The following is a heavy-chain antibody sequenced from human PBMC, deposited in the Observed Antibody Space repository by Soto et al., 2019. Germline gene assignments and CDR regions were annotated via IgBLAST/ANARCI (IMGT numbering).Heavy chain of an antibody. CDR1: GFTFSSYA. D-gene: IGHD2-21*02. CDR3: ARPAGANSYCGGDCYYFQH. J-gene: IGHJ1*01. Sequence: GGSLRLSCAASGFTFSSYAMHWVRQAPGKGLEWVAVISYDGSNKYYADSVKGRFTISRDNSKNTLYLQMNSLRAEDTAVYYCARPAGANSYCGGDCYYFQHWGQGTLVTVSS. V-gene: IGHV3-30*04. CDR2: ISYDGSNK.